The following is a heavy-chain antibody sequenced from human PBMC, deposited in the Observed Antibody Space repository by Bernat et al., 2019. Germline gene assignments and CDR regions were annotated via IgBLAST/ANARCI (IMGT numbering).Heavy chain of an antibody. Sequence: EVQLVESGGGLVQPGGSLKLSCAASGFTFSGSAMHWVRQASGKGLEWVGRIRSKANSYATAYAASVKGRFTISRDDSKNTAYLQMNSLKTEETAVYYCTRPGWNSGLDYWGQGTLVTVSS. CDR3: TRPGWNSGLDY. CDR1: GFTFSGSA. J-gene: IGHJ4*02. V-gene: IGHV3-73*02. CDR2: IRSKANSYAT. D-gene: IGHD1-7*01.